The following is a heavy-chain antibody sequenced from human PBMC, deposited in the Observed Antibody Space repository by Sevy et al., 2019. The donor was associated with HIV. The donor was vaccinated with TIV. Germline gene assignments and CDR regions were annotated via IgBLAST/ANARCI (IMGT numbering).Heavy chain of an antibody. CDR1: GGSVNSGSYY. CDR2: IYYSGNT. Sequence: PSETLSLTCTVSGGSVNSGSYYWSWIRQPPGKGLEWIGYIYYSGNTNYNPSIKSRVTISVDTSKNQFSLKLSSVTAADTAVYYCAREINYYDSSAYLYYFDYWGQGTLVTVSS. J-gene: IGHJ4*02. CDR3: AREINYYDSSAYLYYFDY. D-gene: IGHD3-22*01. V-gene: IGHV4-61*01.